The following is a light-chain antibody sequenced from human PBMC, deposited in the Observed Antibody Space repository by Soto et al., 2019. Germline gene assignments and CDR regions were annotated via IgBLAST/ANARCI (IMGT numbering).Light chain of an antibody. CDR2: GAS. CDR1: QSVSSN. Sequence: EIVMTQSPATLSVSPGERATLSYRASQSVSSNLAWYQQKPGQAPRLLIYGASTRATGIPARFSGSGSGTEFTLTISSLQSEDFAVYYCQQYNNWWTVGQGTKVEIK. V-gene: IGKV3-15*01. J-gene: IGKJ1*01. CDR3: QQYNNWWT.